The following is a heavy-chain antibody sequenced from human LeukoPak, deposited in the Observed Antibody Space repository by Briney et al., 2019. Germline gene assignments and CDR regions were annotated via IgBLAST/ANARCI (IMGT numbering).Heavy chain of an antibody. CDR1: GFTFSNYV. D-gene: IGHD6-6*01. CDR2: ISGSGITT. Sequence: GGSLRLSCAASGFTFSNYVMGWVRQPPGEGLQWVSVISGSGITTYYARSVKGRFTISRDNSKNTLYLQMNNLRAEDTAIYYCAKTGLYSSSSRGYFDYWGQGTLVTVSS. V-gene: IGHV3-23*01. CDR3: AKTGLYSSSSRGYFDY. J-gene: IGHJ4*02.